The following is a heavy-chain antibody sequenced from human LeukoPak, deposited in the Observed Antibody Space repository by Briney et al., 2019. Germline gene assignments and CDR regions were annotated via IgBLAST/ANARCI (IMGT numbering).Heavy chain of an antibody. J-gene: IGHJ4*02. CDR2: INHSGST. Sequence: SETLSLTCAVYGGSFSGYYWSWIRQPPGKGLEWIGEINHSGSTNYNPSLKSRVTISVDTSKNQFSLKLSSVTAADTAVYYCARGRGPMIVVVITTVWYFDYWGQGTLVTVSS. CDR1: GGSFSGYY. CDR3: ARGRGPMIVVVITTVWYFDY. V-gene: IGHV4-34*01. D-gene: IGHD3-22*01.